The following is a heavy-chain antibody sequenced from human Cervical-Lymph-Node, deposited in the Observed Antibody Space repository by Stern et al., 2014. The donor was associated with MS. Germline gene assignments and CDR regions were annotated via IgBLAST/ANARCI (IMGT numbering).Heavy chain of an antibody. J-gene: IGHJ6*02. D-gene: IGHD3-3*01. Sequence: VQLGESGGGVVQPGRSLRLSCAASGFIFSHYGMHWVRQAPGKGLEWVAVISYDGRDKYYADSVKGRFTSSRVNSNNTLYLQTNSLRAEDSAVYYCAKDDSTRTRDYFYGMDVWGQGTAVTVSS. V-gene: IGHV3-30*18. CDR3: AKDDSTRTRDYFYGMDV. CDR1: GFIFSHYG. CDR2: ISYDGRDK.